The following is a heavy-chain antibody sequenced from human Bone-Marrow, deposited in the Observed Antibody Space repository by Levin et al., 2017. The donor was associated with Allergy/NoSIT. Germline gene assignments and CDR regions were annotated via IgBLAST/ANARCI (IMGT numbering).Heavy chain of an antibody. D-gene: IGHD1-26*01. V-gene: IGHV4-59*01. J-gene: IGHJ4*02. CDR3: ARDQSTRGGFDY. CDR1: GGSISSYY. CDR2: IYYSGST. Sequence: SETLSLTCTVSGGSISSYYWSWIRQPPGKGLEWIGYIYYSGSTNYNPSLKSRVTISVDTSKNQFSLKLSSVTAADTAVYYCARDQSTRGGFDYWGQGTLVTVSS.